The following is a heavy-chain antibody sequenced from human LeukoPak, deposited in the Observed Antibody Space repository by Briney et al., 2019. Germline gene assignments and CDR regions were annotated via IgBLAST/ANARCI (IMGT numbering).Heavy chain of an antibody. Sequence: GGSLRLSCAASGFTFSSYGMHWVRQAPGKGLEWVAVISYDGSNKYYADSVKGRFTISRDNSKNTLYLQMNSLRAEDTAVYYCAKEPKPLAAAGPYFDYWGQGTLATVSS. V-gene: IGHV3-30*18. CDR1: GFTFSSYG. J-gene: IGHJ4*02. D-gene: IGHD6-13*01. CDR2: ISYDGSNK. CDR3: AKEPKPLAAAGPYFDY.